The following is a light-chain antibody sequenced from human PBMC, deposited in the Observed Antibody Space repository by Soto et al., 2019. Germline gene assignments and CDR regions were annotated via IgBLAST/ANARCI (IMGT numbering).Light chain of an antibody. J-gene: IGKJ4*01. CDR2: GAS. V-gene: IGKV3-20*01. Sequence: EIVLTQSPGTLSLSPGERATLSCRASQSVSSSYLAWYQQKPGQAPRLLIYGASSRATGIPDRFSGSGSGTDFTLTINRLEPDDLAVYDCQQCDGSPGLTCGGGNKLEIK. CDR3: QQCDGSPGLT. CDR1: QSVSSSY.